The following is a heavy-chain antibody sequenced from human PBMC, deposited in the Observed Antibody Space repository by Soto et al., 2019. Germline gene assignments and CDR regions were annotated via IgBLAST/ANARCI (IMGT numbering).Heavy chain of an antibody. CDR1: GGSISSYY. D-gene: IGHD6-13*01. CDR2: IYYSGST. CDR3: ASTHHGYSSSWYDNWFDP. J-gene: IGHJ5*02. V-gene: IGHV4-59*08. Sequence: QVQLQESGPGLVKPSETLSLTCTVSGGSISSYYWSWIRQPPGKGLEWIGYIYYSGSTNYNPSLKSRVTISVDTSKNQFSLKLSSVTAADTAVYYCASTHHGYSSSWYDNWFDPWGQGTLVTVSS.